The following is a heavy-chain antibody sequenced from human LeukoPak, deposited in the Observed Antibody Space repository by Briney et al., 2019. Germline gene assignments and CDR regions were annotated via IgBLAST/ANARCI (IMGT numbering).Heavy chain of an antibody. CDR1: GFTFADYA. V-gene: IGHV3-9*01. J-gene: IGHJ4*02. CDR2: VNWNSATI. D-gene: IGHD3-3*01. CDR3: TKSRNYDFWTSYPDS. Sequence: GGSLRLSCVGSGFTFADYAMSWDRQAPGKGLEWVAGVNWNSATIAYANSVKGRFTISRDTAKNSLYIQMNSLRREDTALYYCTKSRNYDFWTSYPDSWGQGTLVTVSS.